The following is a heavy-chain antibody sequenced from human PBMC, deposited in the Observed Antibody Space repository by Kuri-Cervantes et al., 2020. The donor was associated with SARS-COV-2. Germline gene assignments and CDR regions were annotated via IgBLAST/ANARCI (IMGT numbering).Heavy chain of an antibody. CDR3: ARDNYYGSGSYYSRGAFDI. CDR2: IRYDGSNK. D-gene: IGHD3-10*01. V-gene: IGHV3-30*02. Sequence: GESLKISCAASGFTFSSYGMHWVRQAPGKGLEWVAFIRYDGSNKYYADSVKGRFTISRDNSKNTLYLQMNSLRAEDTAVYYCARDNYYGSGSYYSRGAFDIWGQGTMVTVSS. J-gene: IGHJ3*02. CDR1: GFTFSSYG.